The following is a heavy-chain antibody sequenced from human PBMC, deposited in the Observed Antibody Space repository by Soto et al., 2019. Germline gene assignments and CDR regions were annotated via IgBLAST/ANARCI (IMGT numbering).Heavy chain of an antibody. CDR1: GFSLSNPRMG. D-gene: IGHD3-22*01. CDR3: ARIGDSSGHHAFDI. Sequence: QVTLKESGPVLVKPTETLTLTCSVSGFSLSNPRMGVSWIRQPPGKALEWLAQIFSNDEKSYSTSLKSRLTISKDTSKSQVVLTMTNMDPVDTATYYCARIGDSSGHHAFDIWGQGTMVTVSS. V-gene: IGHV2-26*01. J-gene: IGHJ3*02. CDR2: IFSNDEK.